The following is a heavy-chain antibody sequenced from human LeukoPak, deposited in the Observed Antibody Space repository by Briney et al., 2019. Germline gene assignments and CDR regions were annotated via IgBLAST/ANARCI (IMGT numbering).Heavy chain of an antibody. D-gene: IGHD3-10*01. V-gene: IGHV3-7*01. CDR3: ASYGSGSYYIPLYYYYYGMDV. CDR2: IKQDGSEK. Sequence: GGSLRLSCAASGFTFSSYWMSWVRQAPGKGLEWVANIKQDGSEKYCVDSVKGRFTISRDNAKNSLYLQMNSLRAEDTAVYYCASYGSGSYYIPLYYYYYGMDVWGQGTTVTVSS. J-gene: IGHJ6*02. CDR1: GFTFSSYW.